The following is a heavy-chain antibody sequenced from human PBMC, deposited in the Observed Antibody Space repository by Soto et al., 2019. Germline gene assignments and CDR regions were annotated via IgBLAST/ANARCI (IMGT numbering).Heavy chain of an antibody. J-gene: IGHJ5*02. D-gene: IGHD2-2*01. CDR1: WVTFGRDI. V-gene: IGHV3-21*01. CDR3: ARDGKGCTSTSCP. Sequence: AGGSPGLGRAGPWVTFGRDIMKWGRPGPGKGLEWVSSISSSSSYIYYADSVKGRFTISRDNAKNSLYLQMNSLRAEDTAVYYCARDGKGCTSTSCPWGQGTLVTVSS. CDR2: ISSSSSYI.